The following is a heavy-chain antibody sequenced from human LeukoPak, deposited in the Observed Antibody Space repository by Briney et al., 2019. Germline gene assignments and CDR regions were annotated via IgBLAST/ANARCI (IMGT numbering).Heavy chain of an antibody. CDR1: GGTFSSYA. V-gene: IGHV1-18*01. Sequence: ASVKVSCKASGGTFSSYAISWVRQAPGQGLEWMGWISAYNGNTNYAQRLQGRVTMTTDTSTSTAYMELRSLRSDDTAVYYCARDLARFGGVISYYYYMDVWGEGTTVTVSS. CDR3: ARDLARFGGVISYYYYMDV. D-gene: IGHD3-16*01. J-gene: IGHJ6*03. CDR2: ISAYNGNT.